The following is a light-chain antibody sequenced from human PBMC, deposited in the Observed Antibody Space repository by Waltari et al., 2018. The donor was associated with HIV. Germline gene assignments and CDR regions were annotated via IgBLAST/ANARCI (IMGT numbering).Light chain of an antibody. CDR3: QVWGSKSDII. V-gene: IGLV3-21*02. CDR2: NDS. Sequence: SYALIQPPSMSAAPGPPATLTGARRGIETASVPWYQHKSGQAPKVVIFNDSRRPSGTPDRFFGTNSGNTATLTINRVEAGDEADYYCQVWGSKSDIIFGGGTKLTV. J-gene: IGLJ2*01. CDR1: GIETAS.